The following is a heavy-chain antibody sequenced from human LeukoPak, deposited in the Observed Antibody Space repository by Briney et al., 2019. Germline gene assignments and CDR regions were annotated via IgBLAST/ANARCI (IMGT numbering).Heavy chain of an antibody. CDR1: GGTFSSYA. D-gene: IGHD4-23*01. CDR3: ARDRTSEVIPLSY. V-gene: IGHV1-69*05. Sequence: ASVKVSCKASGGTFSSYAISWVRQAPGQGLEWMGGIIPIFGTANYAQKFQGRVTITTDESTSTAYMELSSLRAVDTAVYYCARDRTSEVIPLSYWGQGTLVTVSS. CDR2: IIPIFGTA. J-gene: IGHJ4*02.